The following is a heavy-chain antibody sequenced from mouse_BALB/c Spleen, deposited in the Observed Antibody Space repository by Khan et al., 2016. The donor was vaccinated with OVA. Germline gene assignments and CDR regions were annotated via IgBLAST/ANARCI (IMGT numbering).Heavy chain of an antibody. J-gene: IGHJ4*01. V-gene: IGHV1-4*01. CDR2: INPRSGYT. CDR1: GYTFTSHT. D-gene: IGHD2-14*01. CDR3: ARRTTEYAMDY. Sequence: QVQLQQSGAELARPGASVKMSCKASGYTFTSHTLHWVKQRPGQGLEWIGYINPRSGYTNYNQKFNDKATLTADKSSSTAYMQLSSLTSEDSAVKYWARRTTEYAMDYWGQGTSVTVAA.